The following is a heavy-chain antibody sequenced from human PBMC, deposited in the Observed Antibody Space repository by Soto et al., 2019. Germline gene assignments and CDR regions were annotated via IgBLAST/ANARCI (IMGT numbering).Heavy chain of an antibody. J-gene: IGHJ3*02. Sequence: TLSLTCAVSVGSIISGGYSWSWIRQPPGKGLQWIGHIYEGGNTYYTPSLESRVAISTDKSKNQFSLRLSSVTAADTAVYYCVRRSPEDAFDIWGQGTMVTVSS. CDR2: IYEGGNT. V-gene: IGHV4-30-2*01. CDR1: VGSIISGGYS. CDR3: VRRSPEDAFDI.